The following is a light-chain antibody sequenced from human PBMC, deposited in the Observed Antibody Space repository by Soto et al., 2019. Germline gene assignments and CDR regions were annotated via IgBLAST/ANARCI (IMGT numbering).Light chain of an antibody. J-gene: IGLJ1*01. CDR1: SSNIGSGT. CDR2: NNN. Sequence: QSVLTQPPSVSGTPGQRVTISCSGSSSNIGSGTVNWYQQLPGTAPKLLIYNNNQWPSGVPDRFSGSKSGTSGSLAISGLQYEDEADYYCASWDDSLNGLYVFGTGTKVTV. V-gene: IGLV1-44*01. CDR3: ASWDDSLNGLYV.